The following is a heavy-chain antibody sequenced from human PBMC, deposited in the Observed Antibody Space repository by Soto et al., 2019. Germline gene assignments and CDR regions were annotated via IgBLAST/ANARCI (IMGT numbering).Heavy chain of an antibody. V-gene: IGHV1-18*01. D-gene: IGHD3-9*01. CDR1: GYTFSSYG. CDR2: TSAYNGHT. Sequence: ASVKVSCKASGYTFSSYGISWVRQAPGQGLEWMGWTSAYNGHTNYAQKFQGRVTMTTDTSASTAHMELRSLSPDDTALYYCARDGAAHYDILTGYYSVGMDVWGQGTTVTVSS. CDR3: ARDGAAHYDILTGYYSVGMDV. J-gene: IGHJ6*02.